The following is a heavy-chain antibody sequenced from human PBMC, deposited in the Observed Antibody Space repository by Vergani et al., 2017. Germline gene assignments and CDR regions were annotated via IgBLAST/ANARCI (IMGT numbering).Heavy chain of an antibody. J-gene: IGHJ5*02. CDR2: IYWDEDK. D-gene: IGHD3-22*01. Sequence: QINLKESGPTLVKPTQTLTLTCTFSGFSLSTSGVGVGWMRQPPGKDLEWLALIYWDEDKRNSTSLKSRLTITKDTSKNQVVLTMTNMDPVDTATYYCAHRRGYYDSRGYQNWFDPWGQGSLVTVSS. CDR3: AHRRGYYDSRGYQNWFDP. V-gene: IGHV2-5*02. CDR1: GFSLSTSGVG.